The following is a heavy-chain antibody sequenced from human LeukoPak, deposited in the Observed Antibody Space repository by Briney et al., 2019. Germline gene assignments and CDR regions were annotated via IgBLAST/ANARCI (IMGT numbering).Heavy chain of an antibody. J-gene: IGHJ6*03. V-gene: IGHV1-46*03. Sequence: GASVKVSCKASGYTFTDYYMHWVRQAPGQGLEWMGIINPSGGSTSYAQKFQGRVTMTRDTSTSTVYMELSSLRSEDTAVYYCARDQGIAAAGTEGYYYYMDVWGKGTTVTVSS. D-gene: IGHD6-13*01. CDR2: INPSGGST. CDR3: ARDQGIAAAGTEGYYYYMDV. CDR1: GYTFTDYY.